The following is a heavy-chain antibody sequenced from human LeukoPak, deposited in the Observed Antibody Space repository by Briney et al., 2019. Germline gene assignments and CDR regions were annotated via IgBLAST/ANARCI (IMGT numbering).Heavy chain of an antibody. V-gene: IGHV4-59*01. Sequence: PSETLSLTCAVYGGSISSYYWSWIRQPPGKGLEWIGYIYYSGSTNYNPSLKSRVTISVDTSKNQFSLKLSSVTAADTAVYYCARSGSELLWFGESIPYYFDYWGQGTLVTVSS. CDR3: ARSGSELLWFGESIPYYFDY. D-gene: IGHD3-10*01. J-gene: IGHJ4*02. CDR1: GGSISSYY. CDR2: IYYSGST.